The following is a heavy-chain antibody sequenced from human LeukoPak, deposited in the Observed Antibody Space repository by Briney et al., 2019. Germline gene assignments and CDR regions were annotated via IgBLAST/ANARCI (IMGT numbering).Heavy chain of an antibody. Sequence: ASVKVSCKASGYTFTSYYMHWVRQAPGQGLEWMGIINPSGGSTSYAQKFQGRVTMTRDMSTSTVYMELSSLRSEDTAVYYCARNLQLEPFDYWGQGTLVTVSS. V-gene: IGHV1-46*01. CDR3: ARNLQLEPFDY. J-gene: IGHJ4*02. CDR1: GYTFTSYY. CDR2: INPSGGST. D-gene: IGHD1-1*01.